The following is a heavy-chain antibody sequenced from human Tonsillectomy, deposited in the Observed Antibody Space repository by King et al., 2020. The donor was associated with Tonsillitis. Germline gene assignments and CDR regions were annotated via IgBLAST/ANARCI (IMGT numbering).Heavy chain of an antibody. D-gene: IGHD3-10*01. CDR3: ARQESYYYGSGSSSSIGFDP. J-gene: IGHJ5*02. V-gene: IGHV5-10-1*03. Sequence: VQLVQSGAEVKKPGESLRISCKGSGYSFTSYWISWVRQMPGKGLEWMGRIDPSDSYTNYSPSFRGHVTISADKSIGTAYLQWSSLKASDTAMYYCARQESYYYGSGSSSSIGFDPWGQGTLVTVSS. CDR2: IDPSDSYT. CDR1: GYSFTSYW.